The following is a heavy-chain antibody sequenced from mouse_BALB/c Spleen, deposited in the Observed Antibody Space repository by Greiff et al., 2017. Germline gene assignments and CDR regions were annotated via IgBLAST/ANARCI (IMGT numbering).Heavy chain of an antibody. J-gene: IGHJ2*01. CDR1: GYTFTSYW. Sequence: EVKVVESGTVLARPGASVQMSCKASGYTFTSYWMHWVKQRPGQGLEWIGAIYPGHSDTSYNQKFKGKAKLTAVTSTSTAYMELSSLTIEDSAVYYCTRGEYGNPFDYWGQGTTLTVSS. CDR3: TRGEYGNPFDY. D-gene: IGHD2-10*02. V-gene: IGHV1-5*01. CDR2: IYPGHSDT.